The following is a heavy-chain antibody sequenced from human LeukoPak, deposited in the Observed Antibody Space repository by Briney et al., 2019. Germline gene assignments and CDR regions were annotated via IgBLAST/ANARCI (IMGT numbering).Heavy chain of an antibody. CDR3: AVYYYDSSGYYYFDY. Sequence: SETVSLTCMVSGCSISSDYWSWIRQPPGKGLEWIVYIYYSGSTNYDPSLKSRVTISVDTSKNQFSLKLSSVTAADTAVYYCAVYYYDSSGYYYFDYWGQGTLVTVSS. CDR2: IYYSGST. V-gene: IGHV4-59*01. CDR1: GCSISSDY. D-gene: IGHD3-22*01. J-gene: IGHJ4*02.